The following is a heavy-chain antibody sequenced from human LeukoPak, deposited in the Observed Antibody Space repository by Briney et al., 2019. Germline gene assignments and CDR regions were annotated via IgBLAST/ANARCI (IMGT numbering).Heavy chain of an antibody. V-gene: IGHV4-30-4*01. CDR2: IFHSGST. Sequence: PSETLSLTCTVSGGSISSGDYYWSWIRQPPGKGLEWIGYIFHSGSTYYNPSLKSPVTISLDASKNQFSLKLSSVTAADTAVYYCARYRSESDDYWGQGTLVTVSS. CDR3: ARYRSESDDY. CDR1: GGSISSGDYY. J-gene: IGHJ4*02. D-gene: IGHD3-10*01.